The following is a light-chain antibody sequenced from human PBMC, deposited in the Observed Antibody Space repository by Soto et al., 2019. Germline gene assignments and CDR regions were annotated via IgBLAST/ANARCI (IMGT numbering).Light chain of an antibody. CDR3: GAWDNSLSAYV. J-gene: IGLJ1*01. V-gene: IGLV1-51*02. CDR1: NSNIGNNY. Sequence: QSVLTQPPSVSAAPGQKVTISCSGRNSNIGNNYVSWYQQFPGRAPKLLIYENTKRPSGIPDRFSGSKSGTSATPDITGLQTGDEADYCCGAWDNSLSAYVFGPGTKLTVL. CDR2: ENT.